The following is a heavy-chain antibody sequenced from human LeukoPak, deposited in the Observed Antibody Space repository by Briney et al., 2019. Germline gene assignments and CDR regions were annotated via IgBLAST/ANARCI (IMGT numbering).Heavy chain of an antibody. V-gene: IGHV3-11*04. CDR1: GFTFSDYY. Sequence: PGGSLRLSCAAPGFTFSDYYMSWIRQAPGKGLEWVSYISSSGSTIYYADSVKGRFTISRDNAKNSLYLQMNSLRAEDTAVYYCARDIYYYYYMDVWGKGTTVTVSS. J-gene: IGHJ6*03. CDR3: ARDIYYYYYMDV. CDR2: ISSSGSTI.